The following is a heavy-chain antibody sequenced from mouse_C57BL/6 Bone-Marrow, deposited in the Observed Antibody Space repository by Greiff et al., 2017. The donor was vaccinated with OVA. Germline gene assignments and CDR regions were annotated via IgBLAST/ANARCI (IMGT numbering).Heavy chain of an antibody. Sequence: QVQLQQPGAELVKPGASVKLSCKASGYTFTSYWMQWVKQRPGQGLEWIGEIDPSDSYTNYNQKFKGKATLTVDPSSSTAYMQLSSLTSEDSAVYYCARDSTRWYFDVWGTGTTVTVSS. V-gene: IGHV1-50*01. CDR3: ARDSTRWYFDV. J-gene: IGHJ1*03. CDR2: IDPSDSYT. CDR1: GYTFTSYW.